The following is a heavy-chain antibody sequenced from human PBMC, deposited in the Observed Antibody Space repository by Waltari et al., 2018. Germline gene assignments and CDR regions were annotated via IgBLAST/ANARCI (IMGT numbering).Heavy chain of an antibody. CDR2: ISSSGSTI. CDR1: GFTFSDYY. D-gene: IGHD6-19*01. Sequence: QVQLVESGGGLVKPGGSLRLSCAASGFTFSDYYMSWIRQAPAKGLVWVSYISSSGSTIYYADSVKGRFTISRDNAKNSLYLQMNSLRAEDTAVYYCARDPSIAVSPRGNWFDPWGQGTLVTVSS. CDR3: ARDPSIAVSPRGNWFDP. J-gene: IGHJ5*02. V-gene: IGHV3-11*01.